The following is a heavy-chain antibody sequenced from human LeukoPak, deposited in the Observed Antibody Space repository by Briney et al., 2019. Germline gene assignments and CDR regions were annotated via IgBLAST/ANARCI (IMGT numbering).Heavy chain of an antibody. J-gene: IGHJ4*02. V-gene: IGHV3-48*03. Sequence: GGSLRLSCAASGFTSSSYEMNWVRQAPGKGLEWVSYISSGGNTIYYADSVKGRFTISRDNAKNSLYLQMNSLRAEDTAVYYCAREGTAMVSFDYWGQGTLVTVSS. CDR2: ISSGGNTI. D-gene: IGHD5-18*01. CDR3: AREGTAMVSFDY. CDR1: GFTSSSYE.